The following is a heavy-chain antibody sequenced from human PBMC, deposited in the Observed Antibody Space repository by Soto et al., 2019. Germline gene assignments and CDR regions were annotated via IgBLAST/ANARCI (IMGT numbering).Heavy chain of an antibody. J-gene: IGHJ4*02. CDR3: ARSHLYYGSSSYPDY. CDR2: ISSSGSTI. D-gene: IGHD3-22*01. V-gene: IGHV3-11*01. CDR1: GFTFSDYY. Sequence: QVQLVESGGGLVKPGGSLRLSCAASGFTFSDYYMSWIRQAPGKGLEWVSYISSSGSTIYYEDSVKSRFTIARANATHSLYLQMNSLSAEDTAVYYCARSHLYYGSSSYPDYWGQGTLVTVSS.